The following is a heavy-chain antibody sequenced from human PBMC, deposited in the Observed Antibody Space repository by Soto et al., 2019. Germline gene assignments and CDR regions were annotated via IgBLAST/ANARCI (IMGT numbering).Heavy chain of an antibody. CDR1: GFTFSRYT. Sequence: EVQLLESGGGLVQPGGSLRLSCAASGFTFSRYTMSWVRQAPGKGLEWVSAISGSGGSTYYADSVKGRFTISRDNSKNTLYLQMNSLRAEDTAVYYCAKDEVGAVYNYYCGMDVWGQGTTVTVSS. V-gene: IGHV3-23*01. CDR2: ISGSGGST. CDR3: AKDEVGAVYNYYCGMDV. D-gene: IGHD1-26*01. J-gene: IGHJ6*02.